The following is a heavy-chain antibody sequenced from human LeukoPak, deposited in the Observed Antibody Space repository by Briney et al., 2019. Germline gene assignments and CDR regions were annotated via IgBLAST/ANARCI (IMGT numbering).Heavy chain of an antibody. CDR3: AASSIAALSSDY. J-gene: IGHJ4*02. Sequence: ASVKVSCKASGYTFTSYGISWVRQAPVHGLEWMGWISAYNGNTTHAQKLQGRVTMTTDTSTSTAYMELRSLRSDDTAVYYCAASSIAALSSDYWGQGTLVTVSS. V-gene: IGHV1-18*01. D-gene: IGHD6-6*01. CDR2: ISAYNGNT. CDR1: GYTFTSYG.